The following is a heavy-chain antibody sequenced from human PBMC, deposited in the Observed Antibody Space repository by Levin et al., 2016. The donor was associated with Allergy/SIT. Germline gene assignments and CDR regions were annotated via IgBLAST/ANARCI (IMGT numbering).Heavy chain of an antibody. CDR2: ISYSGGST. V-gene: IGHV3-23*01. D-gene: IGHD3-3*01. J-gene: IGHJ6*02. Sequence: WIRQPPGKGLEWVSTISYSGGSTFYADSVKGRFSISRDNSKNTLYLQMNTLRAEDTALYYCAKGDDIWRGAGVWGQGTTVTVSS. CDR3: AKGDDIWRGAGV.